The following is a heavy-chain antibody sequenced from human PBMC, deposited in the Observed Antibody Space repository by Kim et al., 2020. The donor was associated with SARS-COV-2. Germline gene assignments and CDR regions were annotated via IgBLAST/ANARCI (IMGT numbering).Heavy chain of an antibody. Sequence: SETLSLTCTVSGGSVSSGSYYWSWIRQPPGKGLEWIGYIYYSGSTNYNPSLKSRVTISVDTSKNQFSLKLSSVTAADTAVYYAVRGRPSDAFDIWGQGT. J-gene: IGHJ3*02. CDR2: IYYSGST. CDR3: VRGRPSDAFDI. D-gene: IGHD3-10*01. CDR1: GGSVSSGSYY. V-gene: IGHV4-61*01.